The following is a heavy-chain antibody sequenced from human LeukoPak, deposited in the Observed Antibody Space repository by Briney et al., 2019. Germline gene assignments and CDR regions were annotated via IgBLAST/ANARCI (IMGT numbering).Heavy chain of an antibody. CDR1: GFTFSSYG. CDR2: IWYDGSNK. Sequence: GGSLRLSCAASGFTFSSYGTHWVRQAPGKGLEWVAVIWYDGSNKYYADSVKGRFTISRDNSKNTLYLQMNSLRAEDTAVYYCAKVKYSGSYFDYWGQGTLVTVSS. V-gene: IGHV3-33*06. J-gene: IGHJ4*02. D-gene: IGHD1-26*01. CDR3: AKVKYSGSYFDY.